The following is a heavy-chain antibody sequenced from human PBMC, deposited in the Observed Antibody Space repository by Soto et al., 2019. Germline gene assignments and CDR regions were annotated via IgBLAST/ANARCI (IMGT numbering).Heavy chain of an antibody. V-gene: IGHV3-74*01. CDR2: INGDGTST. Sequence: PGGSLRLSCTVSGLTFSTYWMHWVRQAPGKGLVWVSRINGDGTSTAYADSVKGRFTISRDNAKNTLYPQMNSLRVEDTAVYYRASDRRAAIVVVPDASNRFDTWGQGTLVTVSS. D-gene: IGHD2-2*01. CDR1: GLTFSTYW. J-gene: IGHJ5*02. CDR3: ASDRRAAIVVVPDASNRFDT.